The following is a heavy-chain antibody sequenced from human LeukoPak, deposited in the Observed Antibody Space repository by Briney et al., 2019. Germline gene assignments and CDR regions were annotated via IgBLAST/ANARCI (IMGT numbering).Heavy chain of an antibody. J-gene: IGHJ4*02. Sequence: GASVKVSCKASGYTFTSYGISWVRQAPGQGLEWMGWISAYNGNTNYAQKLQGRITMTTDTSTSTAYMELRSLRSDDTAVYYCARPSRYGGYGGFGDFDYWGQGTLVTVSS. D-gene: IGHD5-12*01. V-gene: IGHV1-18*04. CDR1: GYTFTSYG. CDR2: ISAYNGNT. CDR3: ARPSRYGGYGGFGDFDY.